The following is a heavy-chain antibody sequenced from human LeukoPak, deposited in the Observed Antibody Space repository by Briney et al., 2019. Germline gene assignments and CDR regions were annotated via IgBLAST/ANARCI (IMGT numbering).Heavy chain of an antibody. V-gene: IGHV3-7*01. CDR1: GFTFTAYA. CDR3: ARCTTGRTFGSLREIKRSREIDY. Sequence: GGSLRLSCAASGFTFTAYAMSWFRQTPGKGLEWVANIKQDGSEKYYVDSVKGRFTISRDNAKNSLYLQMNSLRVEDTAVYYCARCTTGRTFGSLREIKRSREIDYWGQGTLVTVSS. CDR2: IKQDGSEK. J-gene: IGHJ4*02. D-gene: IGHD1-1*01.